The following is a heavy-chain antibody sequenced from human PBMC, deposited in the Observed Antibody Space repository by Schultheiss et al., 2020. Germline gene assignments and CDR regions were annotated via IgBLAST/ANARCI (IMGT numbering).Heavy chain of an antibody. CDR3: ARDLTTLSFYGMDV. D-gene: IGHD4-17*01. V-gene: IGHV1-8*01. CDR1: GYTFTSYD. J-gene: IGHJ6*02. Sequence: GESLKISCKASGYTFTSYDINWVRQATGQGLEWMGWMNPNSGNTGYAQKFQGRVTMTRNTSISTAYMELSSLRSEDTAVYYCARDLTTLSFYGMDVWGQGTTVTVSS. CDR2: MNPNSGNT.